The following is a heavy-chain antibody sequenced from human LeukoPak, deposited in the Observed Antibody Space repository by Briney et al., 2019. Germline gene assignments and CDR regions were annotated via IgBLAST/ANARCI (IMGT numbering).Heavy chain of an antibody. V-gene: IGHV3-30*01. D-gene: IGHD3-9*01. CDR2: ISYDGSNK. CDR1: GFTFSSYA. Sequence: RGSLRLSCAASGFTFSSYAMHWVRQAPGKGLEWVAVISYDGSNKYYADSVKGRFTISRDNSKNTLYLQMNSLRAEDTAVYYCARDLTGHDAFDIWGQGTMVTVSS. J-gene: IGHJ3*02. CDR3: ARDLTGHDAFDI.